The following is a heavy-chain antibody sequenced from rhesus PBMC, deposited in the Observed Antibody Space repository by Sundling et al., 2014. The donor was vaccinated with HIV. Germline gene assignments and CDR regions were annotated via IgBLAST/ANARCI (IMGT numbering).Heavy chain of an antibody. CDR2: IGGSSGST. V-gene: IGHV4-165*01. D-gene: IGHD3-34*01. Sequence: QVQLQESGPGLVKPSETLSLTCAVSGGSISSYYWSWIRQAPGKGLEWVGYIGGSSGSTYYNPSLKSRVTISTDTSQNQFSLKLSSVTAADTAVYYCARRLLGSFDYWGQGVLVTVSS. CDR1: GGSISSYY. J-gene: IGHJ4*01. CDR3: ARRLLGSFDY.